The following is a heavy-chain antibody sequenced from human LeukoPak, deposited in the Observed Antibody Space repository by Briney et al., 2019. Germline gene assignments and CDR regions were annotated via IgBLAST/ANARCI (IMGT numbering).Heavy chain of an antibody. D-gene: IGHD3-3*01. Sequence: ASVKVSCKASGYTFTSYYMHWVRQAPGQGLEWMGITNPSGGSTSYAQKFQGRVTMTRDTSTSTVYMELSSLRSEDTAVYYCATAQHYDFWSGYPSDAFDIWGQGTMVTVSS. V-gene: IGHV1-46*01. CDR3: ATAQHYDFWSGYPSDAFDI. CDR1: GYTFTSYY. CDR2: TNPSGGST. J-gene: IGHJ3*02.